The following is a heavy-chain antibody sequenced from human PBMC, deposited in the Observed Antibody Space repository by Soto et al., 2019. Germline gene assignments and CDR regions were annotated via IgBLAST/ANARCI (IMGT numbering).Heavy chain of an antibody. CDR2: FDPEDGET. J-gene: IGHJ5*02. V-gene: IGHV1-24*01. CDR3: ARGPGYGSGVWFDP. CDR1: GFTLTDLS. Sequence: ASVKVSCKVSGFTLTDLSMHWVRQAPGKGLEWMGRFDPEDGETIYAQKFQGRVTMTRNTSISTAYMELSSLRSEDTAVYYCARGPGYGSGVWFDPWGQGTLVTVSS. D-gene: IGHD3-10*01.